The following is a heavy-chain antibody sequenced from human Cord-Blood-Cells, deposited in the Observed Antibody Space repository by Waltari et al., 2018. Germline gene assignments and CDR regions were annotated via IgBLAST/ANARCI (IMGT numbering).Heavy chain of an antibody. D-gene: IGHD7-27*01. CDR2: IYTSGST. J-gene: IGHJ2*01. V-gene: IGHV4-4*07. Sequence: QVQLQESGPGLVKPSETLSLTCTGSGGSISSYYWSWIRQPAGKGLEWIGRIYTSGSTNYNPSLKSRVTMSVDTSKNQFSLKLSSVTAADTAVYYCARFRSIAGDSKRASRDFDLWGRGTLVTVSS. CDR3: ARFRSIAGDSKRASRDFDL. CDR1: GGSISSYY.